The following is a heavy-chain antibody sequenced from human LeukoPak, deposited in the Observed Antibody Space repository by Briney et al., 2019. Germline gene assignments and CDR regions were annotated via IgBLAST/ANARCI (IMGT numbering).Heavy chain of an antibody. Sequence: PSETLSLTCAVYGGSFSGYYWSWIRQPPGKGLEWIGEINHSGSTNYNPSLKSRVTISVDTSKNQSSLKLSSVTAADTAVYYCARAARFADYGDYEHPFDYWGQGTLVTVSS. V-gene: IGHV4-34*01. D-gene: IGHD4-17*01. CDR2: INHSGST. CDR1: GGSFSGYY. J-gene: IGHJ4*02. CDR3: ARAARFADYGDYEHPFDY.